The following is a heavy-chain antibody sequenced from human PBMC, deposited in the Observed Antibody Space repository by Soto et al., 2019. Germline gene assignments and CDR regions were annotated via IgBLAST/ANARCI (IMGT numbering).Heavy chain of an antibody. D-gene: IGHD7-27*01. J-gene: IGHJ4*02. Sequence: DVQLVESGGGLVKPGESLRLSCRASGFNFGAFSLSWVRQAPGKGLEWVSSIDPTSTEIHYADSVEGRFSVYRDSTKNSLYLQMVGLRCEDSGVYYCARDYLTGDRREAFDFWGQGTLVTVSS. V-gene: IGHV3-21*01. CDR2: IDPTSTEI. CDR1: GFNFGAFS. CDR3: ARDYLTGDRREAFDF.